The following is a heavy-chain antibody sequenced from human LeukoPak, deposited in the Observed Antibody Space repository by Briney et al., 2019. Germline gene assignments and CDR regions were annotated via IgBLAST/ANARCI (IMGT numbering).Heavy chain of an antibody. CDR3: ARVPIYYDSSGYSRNWFDP. Sequence: ASVTVSCKASGYTFTSYGISWVRQAPGQGLEWMGWISAYNGNTNYAQKLQGRVTMTTDTSTSTAYMELRSLRSDDTAVYYCARVPIYYDSSGYSRNWFDPWGQGTLVTVSS. V-gene: IGHV1-18*01. CDR1: GYTFTSYG. D-gene: IGHD3-22*01. CDR2: ISAYNGNT. J-gene: IGHJ5*02.